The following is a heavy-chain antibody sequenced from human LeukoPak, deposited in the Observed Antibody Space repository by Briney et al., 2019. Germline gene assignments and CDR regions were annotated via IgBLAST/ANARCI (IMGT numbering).Heavy chain of an antibody. D-gene: IGHD2-2*01. CDR2: ISSSSSYI. V-gene: IGHV3-21*01. J-gene: IGHJ4*02. CDR3: ARVMWGSSTGCSDH. Sequence: GGSLRLSCAASGFTFSSYSMNWVRQAPGKGLEWVSSISSSSSYIYYADSVKGRFTISRDNAKNSLYLQMNSLRAEDTAVYYCARVMWGSSTGCSDHWGQGTLVTVSS. CDR1: GFTFSSYS.